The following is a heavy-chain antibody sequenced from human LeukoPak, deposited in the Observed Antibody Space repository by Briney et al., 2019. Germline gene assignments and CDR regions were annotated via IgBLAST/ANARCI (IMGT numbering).Heavy chain of an antibody. D-gene: IGHD5-12*01. V-gene: IGHV3-30*18. Sequence: GGSLSLSYAASGFTFSSYGMLWVRQAPGKGLEWVAVISYDGSNKYYADSVTGRFTISRDNSKNTLYLQMNSLRAEDTAVYYCAKDRRRLHLNFDYWGQGTLVTVSS. CDR2: ISYDGSNK. J-gene: IGHJ4*02. CDR1: GFTFSSYG. CDR3: AKDRRRLHLNFDY.